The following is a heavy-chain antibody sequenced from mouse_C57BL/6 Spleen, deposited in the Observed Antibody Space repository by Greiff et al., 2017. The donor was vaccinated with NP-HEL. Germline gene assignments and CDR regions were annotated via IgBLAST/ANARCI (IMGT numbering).Heavy chain of an antibody. CDR1: GFTFSDYG. J-gene: IGHJ2*01. CDR3: ARGGGYDGYYFDY. D-gene: IGHD2-2*01. CDR2: ISSGSSTI. Sequence: EVQGVESGGGLVKPGGSLKLSCAASGFTFSDYGMHWVRQAPEKGLEWVAYISSGSSTIYYADTVKGRFTISRDNAQNTLFLQMTSLRSEDTAMYYCARGGGYDGYYFDYWGQGTTLTISS. V-gene: IGHV5-17*01.